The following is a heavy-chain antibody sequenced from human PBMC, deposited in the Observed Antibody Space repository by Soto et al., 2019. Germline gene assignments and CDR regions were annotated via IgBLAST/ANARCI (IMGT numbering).Heavy chain of an antibody. Sequence: QVQLVQSGAEVKKPGSSVKVSCKASGGTFSSYAISWVRQAPGQGLEWMGGIIPIFGTANYEQKFQGRVTVTADESTRTAYMELSSLRSEDTAVYYCTRDRGRRYYDGRGYYYSAYWGQGTLVTVSS. J-gene: IGHJ4*02. CDR1: GGTFSSYA. CDR2: IIPIFGTA. CDR3: TRDRGRRYYDGRGYYYSAY. V-gene: IGHV1-69*01. D-gene: IGHD3-22*01.